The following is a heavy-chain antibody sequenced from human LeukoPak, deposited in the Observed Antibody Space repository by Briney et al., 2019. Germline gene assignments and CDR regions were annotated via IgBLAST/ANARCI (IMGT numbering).Heavy chain of an antibody. D-gene: IGHD3-10*01. V-gene: IGHV1-18*01. Sequence: ASVKVSCKASGYTFTNHGIAWVRQAPGQGLEWMGWISCYNGDTRYAQKLQGRVTMTRNTSISTAYMELSSLRSEDTAVYYCARGRNMVRGVISLGYWGQGTLVTVSS. CDR3: ARGRNMVRGVISLGY. CDR1: GYTFTNHG. CDR2: ISCYNGDT. J-gene: IGHJ4*02.